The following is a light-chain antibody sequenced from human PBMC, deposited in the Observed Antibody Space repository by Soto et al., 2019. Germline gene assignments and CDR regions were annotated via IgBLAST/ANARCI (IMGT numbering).Light chain of an antibody. CDR1: QSVSTN. J-gene: IGKJ1*01. Sequence: EIVMTQSPATLSVSPGERATLSCRASQSVSTNLAWYLHNPGQAPRLLIHAAFTRATGIPARFSVSGSGTEFSLTISSLQSEDFAVSSCQQYAAWPRTFGQGTKVDI. V-gene: IGKV3-15*01. CDR3: QQYAAWPRT. CDR2: AAF.